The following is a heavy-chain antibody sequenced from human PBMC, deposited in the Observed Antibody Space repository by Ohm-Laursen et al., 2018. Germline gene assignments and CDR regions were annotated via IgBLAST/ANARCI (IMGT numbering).Heavy chain of an antibody. V-gene: IGHV3-66*01. CDR1: GFIVSNNY. J-gene: IGHJ3*02. Sequence: SLRLSCSASGFIVSNNYMTWVRQAPGRGLEWVAVLYRSDYTHIADSVKGRFTISRDTSKNTVNLQMNSLRVEDTAVYYCAKVYYCSGGSCYSWELTNGFDIWGQGTMVTVSS. CDR2: LYRSDYT. D-gene: IGHD2-15*01. CDR3: AKVYYCSGGSCYSWELTNGFDI.